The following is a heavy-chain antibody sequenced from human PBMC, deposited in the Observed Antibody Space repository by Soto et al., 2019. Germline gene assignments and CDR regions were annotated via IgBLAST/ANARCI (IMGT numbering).Heavy chain of an antibody. J-gene: IGHJ4*02. CDR1: GGSISSGGYY. V-gene: IGHV4-31*03. CDR2: IYYSGST. CDR3: ARQYDSSGYYYLDY. Sequence: SETLSFTCTVSGGSISSGGYYWSWIRQHPGKGLEWIGYIYYSGSTYYNPSLKSRVTISVDTSKNQFSLKLSSVTAADTAVYYCARQYDSSGYYYLDYWGQGTLVTSPQ. D-gene: IGHD3-22*01.